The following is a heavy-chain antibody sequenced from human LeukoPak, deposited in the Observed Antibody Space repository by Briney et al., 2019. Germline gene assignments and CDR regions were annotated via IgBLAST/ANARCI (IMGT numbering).Heavy chain of an antibody. CDR2: IFNPGGAT. Sequence: PGGSLRLSCAASGFTFSSYWMHWVRQAPGKGLVWVSRIFNPGGATAYVDSVKGRFTISRDNSKNTLYLQMNSLRAEDTAVYYCAKAPPYKKYFDYWGQGTLVTVSS. V-gene: IGHV3-74*01. D-gene: IGHD1-1*01. J-gene: IGHJ4*02. CDR3: AKAPPYKKYFDY. CDR1: GFTFSSYW.